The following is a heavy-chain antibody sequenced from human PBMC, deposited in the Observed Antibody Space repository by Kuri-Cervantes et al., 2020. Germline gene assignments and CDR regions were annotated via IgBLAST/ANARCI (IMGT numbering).Heavy chain of an antibody. CDR1: GGSISSYY. D-gene: IGHD6-13*01. Sequence: SETLSLTCTVSGGSISSYYWGWIRQPPGKGLEWIGNIYYSGDTSYNPSLNSRVTMSVDTSKNQFSLKPTSATAADTAMYYCARAPFAVTAVGHNWFDPWGQGTLVTVSS. CDR2: IYYSGDT. CDR3: ARAPFAVTAVGHNWFDP. V-gene: IGHV4-59*01. J-gene: IGHJ5*02.